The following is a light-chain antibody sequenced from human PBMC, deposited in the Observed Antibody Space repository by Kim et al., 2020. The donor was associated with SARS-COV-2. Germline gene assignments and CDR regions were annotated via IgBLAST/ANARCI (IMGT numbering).Light chain of an antibody. CDR1: SSDVGGYNY. V-gene: IGLV2-14*03. J-gene: IGLJ3*02. Sequence: GQSITISCTGTSSDVGGYNYVSWYQQHPGKAPKLMIYDVNKRPSGISSRFSGSTSGNTASPTISGLQVEDEADYYCSSHASNRDVMFGGGTQLTVL. CDR3: SSHASNRDVM. CDR2: DVN.